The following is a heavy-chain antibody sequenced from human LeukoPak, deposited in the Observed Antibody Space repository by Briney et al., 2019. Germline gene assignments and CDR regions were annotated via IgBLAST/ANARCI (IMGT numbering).Heavy chain of an antibody. J-gene: IGHJ5*02. D-gene: IGHD4-23*01. CDR3: AKGSTGGKVDWFDP. V-gene: IGHV3-23*01. CDR2: FTAYGGT. CDR1: GFSFSDYT. Sequence: PGGSLRLSCAASGFSFSDYTMMWVRGAPGKGLQWVATFTAYGGTYYAASVKGRFAISRDNSRDTVSLYMNSLRVEDTAMYYCAKGSTGGKVDWFDPWGPGTLVTVSS.